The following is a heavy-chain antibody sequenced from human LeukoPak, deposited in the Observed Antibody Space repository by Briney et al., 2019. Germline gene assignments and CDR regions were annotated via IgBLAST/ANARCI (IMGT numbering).Heavy chain of an antibody. CDR1: GFTGFTFSDYY. CDR2: ISRDGSTI. J-gene: IGHJ6*03. CDR3: ARDLMQSITGSSYYYYMDV. D-gene: IGHD1-20*01. V-gene: IGHV3-11*01. Sequence: GGSLRLSCTASGFTGFTFSDYYMSWIRQAPGKGLEWVSYISRDGSTIYYADSVKGRFTISRDNARNSLYLQLNSLRAEYTAVYYCARDLMQSITGSSYYYYMDVWGKGTTVTVSS.